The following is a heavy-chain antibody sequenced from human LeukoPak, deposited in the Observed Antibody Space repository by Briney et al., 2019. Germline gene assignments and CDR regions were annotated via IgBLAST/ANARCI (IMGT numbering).Heavy chain of an antibody. CDR3: ARGLQYQLLKALGYYYMDV. V-gene: IGHV1-69*05. Sequence: GASVKVSCKASGGAFSSHAIAWVRQAPGQGPGWMGGIIPISGTANYAQKFQGRVTITTDESTSTAYMELSSLTSDDTAVYYCARGLQYQLLKALGYYYMDVWGEGTTVTVSS. D-gene: IGHD2-2*01. CDR1: GGAFSSHA. J-gene: IGHJ6*03. CDR2: IIPISGTA.